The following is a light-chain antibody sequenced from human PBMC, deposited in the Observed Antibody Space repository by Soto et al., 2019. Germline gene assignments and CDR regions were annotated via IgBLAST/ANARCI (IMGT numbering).Light chain of an antibody. J-gene: IGKJ4*01. V-gene: IGKV3-15*01. CDR2: GAS. CDR3: QHYNNWPLT. Sequence: EIVMTQSPATLSLSPGERDTLSCRASQSVDSNLAWYQQKPGQAPRLLIYGASTRAIGVPSRFSGSGSGTEFTLTISSLQSEDFAVYFCQHYNNWPLTFGGGTEVGIK. CDR1: QSVDSN.